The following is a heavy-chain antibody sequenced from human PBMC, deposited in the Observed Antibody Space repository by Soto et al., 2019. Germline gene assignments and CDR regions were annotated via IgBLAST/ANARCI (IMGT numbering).Heavy chain of an antibody. V-gene: IGHV1-69*12. CDR1: GGTFSSYA. D-gene: IGHD6-6*01. CDR2: IIPIFGTA. J-gene: IGHJ6*02. Sequence: QVQLVQSGDEVKKPGSSVKVSCKASGGTFSSYAISWVRQAPGQGLEWMGGIIPIFGTANYAQKFQGRVTITADESTSTAYMELSSLRSEDTAVYYCARDGARHSSSSAYYYYGMDVWGQGTTVTVSS. CDR3: ARDGARHSSSSAYYYYGMDV.